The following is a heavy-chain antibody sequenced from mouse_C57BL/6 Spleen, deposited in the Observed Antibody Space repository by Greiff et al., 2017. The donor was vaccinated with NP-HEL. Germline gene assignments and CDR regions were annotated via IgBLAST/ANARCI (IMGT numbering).Heavy chain of an antibody. CDR2: IYPRSGNT. Sequence: VQLQQSGAELAWPGASVKLSCKASGYTFTSYGISWVKQRTGQCLAWIGEIYPRSGNTYYNEKFKGKATLTAGKSSSTANMELRSQTSEDSAIYVGARPYGSSPYYFDYWGKGTTLAVSS. J-gene: IGHJ2*01. D-gene: IGHD1-1*01. V-gene: IGHV1-81*01. CDR1: GYTFTSYG. CDR3: ARPYGSSPYYFDY.